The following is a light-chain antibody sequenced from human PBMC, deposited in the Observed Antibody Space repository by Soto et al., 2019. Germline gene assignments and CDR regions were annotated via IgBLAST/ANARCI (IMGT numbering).Light chain of an antibody. CDR2: GGN. CDR1: SSDVGSHNF. V-gene: IGLV2-14*01. J-gene: IGLJ3*02. Sequence: QSALTQPASVSGSPGQSITISCTGTSSDVGSHNFVSWHQQHPGKAPKFMIYGGNNRPSGVSNRFSGSKSGNTASLTISGLQAEDEADYYCSSYTSTNTWVFGGGTKLTVL. CDR3: SSYTSTNTWV.